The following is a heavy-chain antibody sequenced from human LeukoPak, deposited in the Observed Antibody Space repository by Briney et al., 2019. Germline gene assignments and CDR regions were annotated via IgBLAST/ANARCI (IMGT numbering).Heavy chain of an antibody. CDR3: ARNASDSGTSYFDY. CDR1: GGSISSNSYY. CDR2: IYYSGST. Sequence: PSETLSLTCTVSGGSISSNSYYWGWVRQPPGKGLEWIGSIYYSGSTSYNPSLKSRVTISVDTSKNQFSLKLDSVTAADTAVYYCARNASDSGTSYFDYWGQGTLVTVSS. J-gene: IGHJ4*02. D-gene: IGHD1-26*01. V-gene: IGHV4-39*01.